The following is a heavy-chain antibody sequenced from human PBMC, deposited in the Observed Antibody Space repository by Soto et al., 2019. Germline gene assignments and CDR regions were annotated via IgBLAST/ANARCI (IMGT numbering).Heavy chain of an antibody. CDR2: IYYSGST. CDR3: ARLVSDSSGYRPG. J-gene: IGHJ4*02. Sequence: QLQLQESGPGLVKPSETLSLTCTVSGGSISSSSYYWGWIRQPPGKGLEWIGSIYYSGSTYYNPYLKSRVTISVDTSKTLFSLKLSSVPAADTAVYYCARLVSDSSGYRPGWGQGTLVTVSS. V-gene: IGHV4-39*01. CDR1: GGSISSSSYY. D-gene: IGHD3-22*01.